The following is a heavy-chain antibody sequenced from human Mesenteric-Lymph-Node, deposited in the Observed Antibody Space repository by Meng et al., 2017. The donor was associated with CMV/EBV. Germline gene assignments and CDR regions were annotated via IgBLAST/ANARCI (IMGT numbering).Heavy chain of an antibody. V-gene: IGHV5-51*01. D-gene: IGHD6-25*01. CDR3: AAPNIAAPTDF. J-gene: IGHJ4*02. CDR1: GNISTHFW. Sequence: ISCSGSGNISTHFWIGWVRQRPGKGVEWIGIIYPRDSATIYSASFQGQVTISVDKSIRAAYLQWSSLKASDTAMYYSAAPNIAAPTDFWGQGTLVTVSS. CDR2: IYPRDSAT.